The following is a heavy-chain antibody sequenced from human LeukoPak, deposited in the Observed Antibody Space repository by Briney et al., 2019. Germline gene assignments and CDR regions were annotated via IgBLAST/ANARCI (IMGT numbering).Heavy chain of an antibody. Sequence: SETLSLTCTVSGGSISSGDYYWSWIRQPPGKGLEWIGEINHSGSTNYNPSLKSRVTISVDTSKDQFSLKLSSVTAADTAVYYCARVRGRRCSGGSCYSDWFDPWGQGTLVTVSS. CDR3: ARVRGRRCSGGSCYSDWFDP. CDR1: GGSISSGDYY. D-gene: IGHD2-15*01. CDR2: INHSGST. J-gene: IGHJ5*02. V-gene: IGHV4-39*07.